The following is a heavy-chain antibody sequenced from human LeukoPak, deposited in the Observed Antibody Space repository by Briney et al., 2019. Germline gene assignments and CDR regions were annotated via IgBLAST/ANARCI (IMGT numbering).Heavy chain of an antibody. CDR3: ARDLSVAAAVHFDY. CDR1: GFTFSSYG. D-gene: IGHD6-13*01. J-gene: IGHJ4*02. V-gene: IGHV3-23*01. CDR2: ISGSGGGT. Sequence: GGSLRLSCAASGFTFSSYGMSWARQAPGKGLEWVSAISGSGGGTYYADSVKGRFTISRDNSKNTLYLQMNSLRAEDTAVYYCARDLSVAAAVHFDYWGQGTLVTVSS.